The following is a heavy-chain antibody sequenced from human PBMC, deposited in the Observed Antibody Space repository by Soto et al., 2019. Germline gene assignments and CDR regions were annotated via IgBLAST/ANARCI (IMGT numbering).Heavy chain of an antibody. J-gene: IGHJ4*02. CDR1: GFTFSNDW. CDR2: INMDGSST. Sequence: EVQLVESGGGLVQPGGSLRLSCAASGFTFSNDWMHWVRQAAGKGLVWVSRINMDGSSTNYADSVKGRFTISRDNAKNTLYLQLNSLRVADTAIYFCARGPRGVYGNDYWGQRAMVTVSS. V-gene: IGHV3-74*01. CDR3: ARGPRGVYGNDY. D-gene: IGHD2-8*02.